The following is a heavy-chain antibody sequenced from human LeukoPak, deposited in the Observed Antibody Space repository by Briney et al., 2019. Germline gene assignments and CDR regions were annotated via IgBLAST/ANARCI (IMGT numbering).Heavy chain of an antibody. CDR3: VRDGDDFNFDY. CDR2: VFRDGSFT. D-gene: IGHD5-24*01. CDR1: GFTFRSYW. Sequence: GGSLGLSFAAPGFTFRSYWMHLVRQAPGKGLEWVSRVFRDGSFTNYADSVKGRFTISRDNAKNTLYLQMSSLRAEDTAVYFCVRDGDDFNFDYWGQESLVTVSS. V-gene: IGHV3-74*01. J-gene: IGHJ4*02.